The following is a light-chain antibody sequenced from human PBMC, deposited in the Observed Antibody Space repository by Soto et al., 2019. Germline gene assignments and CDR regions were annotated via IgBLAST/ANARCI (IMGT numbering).Light chain of an antibody. CDR1: STDVGRFDL. CDR3: CSYVARSTLV. CDR2: EGS. Sequence: QSVLTQPASVSGSPGQSITISCSGTSTDVGRFDLVSWYQQHPGKAPKLMIFEGSKRASGISNRFSGSTSGNTASLTISGLQAEDESDYFCCSYVARSTLVFGGGTKLTVL. V-gene: IGLV2-23*01. J-gene: IGLJ3*02.